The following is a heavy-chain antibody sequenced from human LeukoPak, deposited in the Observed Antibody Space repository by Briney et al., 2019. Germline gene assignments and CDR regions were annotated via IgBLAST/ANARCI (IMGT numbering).Heavy chain of an antibody. CDR3: ATKDDSNYQYGAFDL. D-gene: IGHD3-22*01. CDR2: INHSGST. CDR1: GGSFSGYY. J-gene: IGHJ3*01. V-gene: IGHV4-34*01. Sequence: PSETLSLTCAVYGGSFSGYYWSWIRQPPGKGLEWIGEINHSGSTNYNPSLKSRVTISVDTSKNQFSLKLSSVTAADTGIYYCATKDDSNYQYGAFDLWGQGTMVTVSS.